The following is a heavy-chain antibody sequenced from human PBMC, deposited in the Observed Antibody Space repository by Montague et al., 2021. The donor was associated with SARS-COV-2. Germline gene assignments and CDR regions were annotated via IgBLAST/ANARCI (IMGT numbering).Heavy chain of an antibody. J-gene: IGHJ4*02. CDR1: GFTFSTYP. CDR2: ISYDGSKK. D-gene: IGHD6-13*01. Sequence: YLRLSCAASGFTFSTYPMHWVRQAPGKGLEWLVVISYDGSKKDYADSVKGRFTISRDNSENMLYLQMNSLRAEDTAVYYCAKEQYSSSWSDFDYWGQGTAVAVSS. CDR3: AKEQYSSSWSDFDY. V-gene: IGHV3-30*04.